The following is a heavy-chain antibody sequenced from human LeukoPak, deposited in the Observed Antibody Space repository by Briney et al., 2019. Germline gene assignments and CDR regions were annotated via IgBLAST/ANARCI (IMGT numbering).Heavy chain of an antibody. D-gene: IGHD2-2*01. Sequence: AESLTLTCTASGGTISSYYWSWIRQPPGKGLEWIWYIYSSGRTNYNPSMKSRVTISLDTSKSQFPLMLSSVTAADTAVYYCAKQAYCSSTRCYPFDYWGQGTLVTVSS. CDR2: IYSSGRT. J-gene: IGHJ4*02. V-gene: IGHV4-59*08. CDR1: GGTISSYY. CDR3: AKQAYCSSTRCYPFDY.